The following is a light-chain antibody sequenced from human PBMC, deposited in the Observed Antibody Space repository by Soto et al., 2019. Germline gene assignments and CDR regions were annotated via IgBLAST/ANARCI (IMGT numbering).Light chain of an antibody. J-gene: IGLJ2*01. CDR1: SSDVGGYNY. V-gene: IGLV2-14*03. CDR3: SSYTSRSTLVV. Sequence: QSALTQPASVSGSPGQSITISCTGTSSDVGGYNYVSWYQHYPGKAPKLMIYDVSNRPSGVSDRFSGSKSGNTASLTISGLQTEDEADYYCSSYTSRSTLVVFGGGTKLTVL. CDR2: DVS.